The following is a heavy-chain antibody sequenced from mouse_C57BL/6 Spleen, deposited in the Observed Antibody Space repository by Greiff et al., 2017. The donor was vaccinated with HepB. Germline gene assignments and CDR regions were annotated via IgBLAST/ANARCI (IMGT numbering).Heavy chain of an antibody. V-gene: IGHV1-69*01. Sequence: VQLQQPGAELVMPGASVKLSCKASGYTFTSYWMHWVKQRPGQGLEWIGEIDPSDSYTNYNQKFKGKSTLTVDKSSSTAYMQLSSLTSEDSAVYYCASYYYGSSEAWFAYWGQGTLVTVSA. D-gene: IGHD1-1*01. CDR1: GYTFTSYW. CDR3: ASYYYGSSEAWFAY. J-gene: IGHJ3*01. CDR2: IDPSDSYT.